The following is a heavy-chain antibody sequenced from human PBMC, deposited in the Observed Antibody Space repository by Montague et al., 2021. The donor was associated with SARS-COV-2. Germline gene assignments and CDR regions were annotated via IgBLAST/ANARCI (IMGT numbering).Heavy chain of an antibody. CDR3: ARIFDSSWPTFDY. J-gene: IGHJ4*02. CDR2: IDWDNGK. D-gene: IGHD6-13*01. Sequence: PALVKPTQTLTLTCTFSGFSLSTSGMCVSWIRQPPGKALEWLALIDWDNGKYYSTSLKTRLTISKDTSKNQVVLTMTNMDPVDTATYYCARIFDSSWPTFDYWGQGTLVTVSS. V-gene: IGHV2-70*01. CDR1: GFSLSTSGMC.